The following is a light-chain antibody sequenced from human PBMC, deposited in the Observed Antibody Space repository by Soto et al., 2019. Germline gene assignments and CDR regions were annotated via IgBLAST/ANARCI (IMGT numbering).Light chain of an antibody. J-gene: IGKJ1*01. CDR3: QQYYGTPGWT. CDR1: QTLLYRSNNKNY. CDR2: WAS. V-gene: IGKV4-1*01. Sequence: DIVMTQSPDSLSVSLGERATINCKSSQTLLYRSNNKNYLAWYQQKPGQPPKPLIYWASIWESGVPDRFSGSGSGTDFTLTINSLQAEDVAVYYCQQYYGTPGWTFGQGTKVEIK.